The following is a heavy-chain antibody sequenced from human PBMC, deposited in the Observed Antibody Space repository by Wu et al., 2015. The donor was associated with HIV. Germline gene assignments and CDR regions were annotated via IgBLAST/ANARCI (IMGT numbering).Heavy chain of an antibody. Sequence: QVQLVQSGAEVKKPGSSVKVSCKASGGTFSSYAISWVRQAPGQGLEWMGRIIPIFGTANYAQKFQGRVTITADESTSTAYMELSSLRSEDTAVYYCARVAGGLTGEDWYFDLWGRGTLVTVSS. J-gene: IGHJ2*01. CDR1: GGTFSSYA. CDR2: IIPIFGTA. CDR3: ARVAGGLTGEDWYFDL. D-gene: IGHD3-16*01. V-gene: IGHV1-69*13.